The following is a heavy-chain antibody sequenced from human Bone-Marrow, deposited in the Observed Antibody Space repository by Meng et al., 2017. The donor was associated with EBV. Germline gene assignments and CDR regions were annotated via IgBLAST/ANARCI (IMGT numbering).Heavy chain of an antibody. CDR3: ASESGRGFTPDY. J-gene: IGHJ4*02. Sequence: VQVVQCGARVKKPVSSVKVSCKTSGGTFRSDAISWVRQAPEQGLEWIGGFIPLSDAPHYAQKFQGRVTITADESTSTHYLDLSGLRAEDTAVYYCASESGRGFTPDYWGQGTLVTVSS. CDR2: FIPLSDAP. CDR1: GGTFRSDA. V-gene: IGHV1-69*01. D-gene: IGHD3-10*01.